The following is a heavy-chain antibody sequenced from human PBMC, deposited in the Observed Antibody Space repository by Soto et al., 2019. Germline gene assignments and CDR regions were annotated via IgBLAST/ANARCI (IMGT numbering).Heavy chain of an antibody. V-gene: IGHV3-48*01. J-gene: IGHJ4*02. D-gene: IGHD2-15*01. CDR3: ARPRYCSGGSCYSDS. CDR2: ISSSSSSTI. Sequence: EVQLLESGGGLVQPGGSLRLSFAASGFTFSSYSMNWVRQAPGRGLEWVSYISSSSSSTIYYADSVKGRFTISRDNAKNSLYLQMNSLRAEDTAVYYCARPRYCSGGSCYSDSWGQGTLVTVSS. CDR1: GFTFSSYS.